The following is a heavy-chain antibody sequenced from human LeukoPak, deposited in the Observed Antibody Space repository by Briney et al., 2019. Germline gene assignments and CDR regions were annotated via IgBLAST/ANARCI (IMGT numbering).Heavy chain of an antibody. CDR1: GSSFSGYY. V-gene: IGHV4-34*01. J-gene: IGHJ3*02. D-gene: IGHD3-9*01. Sequence: SDTLPPTCAAYGSSFSGYYWSWIRQPPGKGLEWIGEINHSGSTNYNQSLKSRVTISVDTSKYQFSLKLSSVTAADTAVDYCARGRIRYRAFDIWGQGTMVTVSS. CDR3: ARGRIRYRAFDI. CDR2: INHSGST.